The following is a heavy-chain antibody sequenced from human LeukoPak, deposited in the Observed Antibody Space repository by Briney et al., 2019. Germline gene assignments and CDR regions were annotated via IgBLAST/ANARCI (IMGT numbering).Heavy chain of an antibody. V-gene: IGHV3-7*03. Sequence: GGSLRLSCAASGLTFSSHWMHWVRQAPGKGLEWVANIKQDGSEKYYVDSVKGRFTISRDNAKNSLYLQMNSLRAEDTAVYYCARELLVGAFDIWGQGTMVTVSS. D-gene: IGHD1-26*01. J-gene: IGHJ3*02. CDR3: ARELLVGAFDI. CDR1: GLTFSSHW. CDR2: IKQDGSEK.